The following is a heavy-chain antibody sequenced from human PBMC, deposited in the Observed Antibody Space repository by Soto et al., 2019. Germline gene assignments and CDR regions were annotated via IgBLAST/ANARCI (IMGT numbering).Heavy chain of an antibody. Sequence: SQTLSLTCAISGDSVYRNGTSWNWIRQSPSRGFEWLGRTYYRSKWYNDYAVSVKSRITINPDTSKNQFSLQLNSVTPEDTAMYYCVRLVGGTADYWGRGTLVTVSS. J-gene: IGHJ4*02. CDR1: GDSVYRNGTS. CDR2: TYYRSKWYN. D-gene: IGHD1-26*01. CDR3: VRLVGGTADY. V-gene: IGHV6-1*01.